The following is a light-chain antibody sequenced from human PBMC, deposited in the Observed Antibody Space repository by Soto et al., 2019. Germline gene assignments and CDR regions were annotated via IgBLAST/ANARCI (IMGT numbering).Light chain of an antibody. CDR1: QTISSW. Sequence: DIQMTQSPSTLSGSVGDRVTITCRASQTISSWLAWYQQKPGKAPKLLIYKASTLKSGVPSRFSGSGSGTEFTLTISSLQPDDFATYYCQQYHNYVWTFGQGTKVDIK. J-gene: IGKJ1*01. V-gene: IGKV1-5*03. CDR3: QQYHNYVWT. CDR2: KAS.